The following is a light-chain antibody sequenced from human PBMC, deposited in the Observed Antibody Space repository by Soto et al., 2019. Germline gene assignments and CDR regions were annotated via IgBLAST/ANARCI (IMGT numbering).Light chain of an antibody. J-gene: IGLJ1*01. Sequence: QSVLTQPPSASGTPGQRVTNSCSGSSSNIGSNYVYWYQQLPGTAPKLLIYRNNQRPSGVPDRFSGSKSGTSASLAISGLRSEDEADYYCAAWDDSLSGLYVFGTGTKLTVL. V-gene: IGLV1-47*01. CDR2: RNN. CDR1: SSNIGSNY. CDR3: AAWDDSLSGLYV.